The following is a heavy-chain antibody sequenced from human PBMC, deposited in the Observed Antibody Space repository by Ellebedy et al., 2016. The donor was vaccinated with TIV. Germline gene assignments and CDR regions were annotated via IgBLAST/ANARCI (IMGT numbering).Heavy chain of an antibody. CDR2: IKSKTDGGTT. V-gene: IGHV3-15*01. CDR3: TTEKRRNYMVRGVKNYYGMDV. CDR1: GFTFSNAW. D-gene: IGHD3-10*01. J-gene: IGHJ6*02. Sequence: PGGSLRLSCAASGFTFSNAWMSWVRQAPGKGLEWVGRIKSKTDGGTTDYAAPVKGRFTISRDDSKNTLYLQMNSLKTEDTAVYYCTTEKRRNYMVRGVKNYYGMDVWGQGTTVTVSS.